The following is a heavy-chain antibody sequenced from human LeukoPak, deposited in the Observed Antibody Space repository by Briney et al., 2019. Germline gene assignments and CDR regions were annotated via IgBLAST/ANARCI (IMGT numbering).Heavy chain of an antibody. D-gene: IGHD4-23*01. CDR2: IIPIFGTA. Sequence: ASVKVSCKASGYTFTGYYMHWVRQAPGQGLEWMGGIIPIFGTANYAQKFQGRVTITADESTSTAYMELSSLRSEDTAVYYCARDARAYGGTFDYWGQGTLVTVSS. CDR3: ARDARAYGGTFDY. V-gene: IGHV1-69*13. J-gene: IGHJ4*02. CDR1: GYTFTGYY.